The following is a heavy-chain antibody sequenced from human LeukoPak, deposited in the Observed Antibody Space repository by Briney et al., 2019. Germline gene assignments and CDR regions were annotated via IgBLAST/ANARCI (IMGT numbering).Heavy chain of an antibody. V-gene: IGHV4-39*01. D-gene: IGHD1-1*01. CDR1: GGSISGSSYY. Sequence: SETLSFTGTVSGGSISGSSYYWGWFGQPPGKGLGWIGSIYYSGSTYYNPSLKSRVTISVDTSKNQFSLKLSSVTAADTAVYYCARVWLERQRSQPYYFDYWGQGTLVTVSS. CDR2: IYYSGST. J-gene: IGHJ4*02. CDR3: ARVWLERQRSQPYYFDY.